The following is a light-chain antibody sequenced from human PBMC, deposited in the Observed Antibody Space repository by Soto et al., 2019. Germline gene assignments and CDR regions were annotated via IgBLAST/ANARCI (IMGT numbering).Light chain of an antibody. CDR2: GAS. CDR1: QSVSSSY. V-gene: IGKV3-20*01. Sequence: EIVFTQSPRILSLSPGDRATLSCRASQSVSSSYLAWYQQKHRQAPRSLIYGASSRATGIPERLSGGGSGTAFTLTISRLQADDFAADYYQQYGSTSPITFGQGTRLEIK. CDR3: QQYGSTSPIT. J-gene: IGKJ5*01.